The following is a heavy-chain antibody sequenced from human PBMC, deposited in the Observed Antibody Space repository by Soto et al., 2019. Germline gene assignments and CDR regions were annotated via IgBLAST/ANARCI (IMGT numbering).Heavy chain of an antibody. CDR2: MNPNSGNT. V-gene: IGHV1-8*01. Sequence: ASAKASCKASVYTFTSYDINWVRQATGQGLEWMGWMNPNSGNTGYAQKFQGRVTMTRNTSISTAYMELSSLRSEDTAVYYCARMYSSNFVDYWGQGTLVTVSS. CDR1: VYTFTSYD. J-gene: IGHJ4*02. D-gene: IGHD6-13*01. CDR3: ARMYSSNFVDY.